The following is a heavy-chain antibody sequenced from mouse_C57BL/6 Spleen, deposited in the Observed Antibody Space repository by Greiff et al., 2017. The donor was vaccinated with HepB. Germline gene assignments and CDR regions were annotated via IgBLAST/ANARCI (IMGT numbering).Heavy chain of an antibody. V-gene: IGHV1-55*01. J-gene: IGHJ4*01. D-gene: IGHD4-1*01. Sequence: QVQLQQPGAELVKPGASVKMSCKASGYTFTSYWITWVKQRPGQGLEWIGDIYPGSGSTNYNEKFKSKATLTVDKPSSTAYMQLSSLTSEDSAVYYCARSPLTGTPLYAMDYWGQGTSVTVSS. CDR1: GYTFTSYW. CDR2: IYPGSGST. CDR3: ARSPLTGTPLYAMDY.